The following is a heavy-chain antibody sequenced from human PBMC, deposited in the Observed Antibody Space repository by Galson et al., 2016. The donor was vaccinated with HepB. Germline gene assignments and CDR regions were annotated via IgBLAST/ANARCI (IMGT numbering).Heavy chain of an antibody. CDR3: ARDGTAFDY. CDR1: GFSFTRYW. V-gene: IGHV3-7*01. J-gene: IGHJ4*02. CDR2: IEQDGSEK. D-gene: IGHD2-8*02. Sequence: SLRLSCAASGFSFTRYWMSWVRQAPGKGLEWVANIEQDGSEKYYVDSVKGRFTISRDNAKNSLYLQMNSLRAGDTALYYCARDGTAFDYWGQGTLVTVSS.